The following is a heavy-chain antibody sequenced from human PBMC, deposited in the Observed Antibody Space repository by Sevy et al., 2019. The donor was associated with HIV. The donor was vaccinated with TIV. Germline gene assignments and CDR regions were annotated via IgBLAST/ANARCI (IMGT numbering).Heavy chain of an antibody. CDR1: GFTFSSHA. Sequence: GGSLRLSCAASGFTFSSHAMHWVRQAPGKGLEWMAAISYDGSSKYYADSVKGRFTISRDDSKNTLYLQMSSLRAGDTAVYYCAREGGYPVNFLPSGYWGQGTLVTVSS. V-gene: IGHV3-30-3*01. D-gene: IGHD5-18*01. CDR2: ISYDGSSK. J-gene: IGHJ4*02. CDR3: AREGGYPVNFLPSGY.